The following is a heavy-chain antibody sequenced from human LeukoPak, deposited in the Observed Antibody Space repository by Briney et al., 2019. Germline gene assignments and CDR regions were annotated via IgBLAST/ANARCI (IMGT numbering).Heavy chain of an antibody. D-gene: IGHD3-22*01. CDR1: EYTFTGYD. Sequence: ASVKVSCKASEYTFTGYDIHWVRQAPGQGLEWMGWIDPNTGDSNYVLKFQGRVTMTRDTSISTAYMELRSLRSDDTAVYYCARDGGIVEGYWGQGTLVTVSS. CDR2: IDPNTGDS. V-gene: IGHV1-2*02. J-gene: IGHJ4*02. CDR3: ARDGGIVEGY.